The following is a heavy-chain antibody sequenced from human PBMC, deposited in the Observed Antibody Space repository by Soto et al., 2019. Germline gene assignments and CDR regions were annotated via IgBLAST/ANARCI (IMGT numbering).Heavy chain of an antibody. D-gene: IGHD6-13*01. V-gene: IGHV1-69*10. Sequence: ASVKVSCKASGGTFSSYAISWVRQAPGQGLEWIGGIIPILGIANYAQKFQGRVTITADKSTSTAYMELSSLRSEDTAVYYCARGGDSSSWYYFDYWGQGTMVTVSS. CDR1: GGTFSSYA. CDR2: IIPILGIA. J-gene: IGHJ4*02. CDR3: ARGGDSSSWYYFDY.